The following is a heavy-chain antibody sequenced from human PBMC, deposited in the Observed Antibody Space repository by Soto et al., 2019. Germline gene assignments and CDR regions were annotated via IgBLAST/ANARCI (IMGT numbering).Heavy chain of an antibody. CDR3: ARVRFGDPFDY. CDR2: VNPDNHNT. V-gene: IGHV1-18*01. CDR1: GYRFPSYG. D-gene: IGHD3-16*01. Sequence: QVQLVQSGPEVKKPGASVKVSCKVSGYRFPSYGINWVRQAPGQGLEWVGWVNPDNHNTNYAQNFQHRVSLTTDTSTNTAFLELRGLRSYDTAVYYCARVRFGDPFDYWGQGTLVTVSS. J-gene: IGHJ4*02.